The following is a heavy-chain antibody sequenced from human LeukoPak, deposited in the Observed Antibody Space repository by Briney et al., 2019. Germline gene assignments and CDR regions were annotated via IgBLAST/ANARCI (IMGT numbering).Heavy chain of an antibody. V-gene: IGHV3-23*01. CDR1: RCTFRTYA. CDR3: SKGSLGCWYYGDY. CDR2: FCRSGSDT. J-gene: IGHJ4*02. Sequence: GGSLTLSCPASRCTFRTYAMSWLRQAPGKAPEGVSPFCRSGSDTYYSDSVKGRLTIHRNNSKNTLYVQMNSLTDDDTAVYYCSKGSLGCWYYGDYWGEGTLVTVSS. D-gene: IGHD2-15*01.